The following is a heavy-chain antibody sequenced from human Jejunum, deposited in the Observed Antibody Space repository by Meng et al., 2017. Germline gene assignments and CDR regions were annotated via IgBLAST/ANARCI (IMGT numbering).Heavy chain of an antibody. J-gene: IGHJ4*02. V-gene: IGHV4-38-2*02. CDR1: GYSISSGYS. CDR2: IDHYGST. D-gene: IGHD4/OR15-4a*01. Sequence: SETLSLTCAVSGYSISSGYSWGWVRQPPGKGLEWIGDIDHYGSTNYRNPSLKSRVTISVDTSKNQISLKMSSVTATDTAVYYCARDDYGNPTSLWGPGTLVTVSS. CDR3: ARDDYGNPTSL.